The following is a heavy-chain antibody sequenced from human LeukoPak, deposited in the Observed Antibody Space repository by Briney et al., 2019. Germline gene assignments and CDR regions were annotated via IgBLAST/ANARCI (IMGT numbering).Heavy chain of an antibody. CDR3: AKVPHGDYAVDY. J-gene: IGHJ4*02. D-gene: IGHD4-17*01. CDR1: GFTFSSYA. V-gene: IGHV3-33*06. CDR2: IWYDGSNK. Sequence: GGSLRLSCAASGFTFSSYAMHWVRQAPGKGLEWVAIIWYDGSNKYYADSVKGRFTISRDNSQNTLYLQMNSLSAEDTAVYYCAKVPHGDYAVDYWGQGTLVTVSS.